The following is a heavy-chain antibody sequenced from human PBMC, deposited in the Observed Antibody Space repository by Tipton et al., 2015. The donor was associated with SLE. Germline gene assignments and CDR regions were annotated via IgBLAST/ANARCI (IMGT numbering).Heavy chain of an antibody. V-gene: IGHV3-9*01. J-gene: IGHJ3*02. D-gene: IGHD3-10*01. CDR2: VSWNNDSI. CDR1: GFFFDDYT. Sequence: SLRLSCAASGFFFDDYTMHRVRQAPGKGLEWVSGVSWNNDSIGYADSVKGRFTISRDNAKNSLYLQMNSLRPEDTAMYYCAKDIYGSGPRNAFDIWGQGTMVTVSS. CDR3: AKDIYGSGPRNAFDI.